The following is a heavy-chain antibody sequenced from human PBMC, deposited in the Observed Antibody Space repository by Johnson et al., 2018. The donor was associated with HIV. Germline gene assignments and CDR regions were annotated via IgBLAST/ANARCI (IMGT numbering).Heavy chain of an antibody. Sequence: VQLVESGGGLVQPGGSLRLSCAVSGYSVTGYNMHWVRQAPGKGLVWVSRINSDGSSTSYADSVKGRFKISRDNAKNTLYLQMNSLRAEDTAVYYCAFPTGATTAFDIWGQGTMVTVSS. CDR3: AFPTGATTAFDI. J-gene: IGHJ3*02. CDR2: INSDGSST. CDR1: GYSVTGYN. D-gene: IGHD5-24*01. V-gene: IGHV3-74*02.